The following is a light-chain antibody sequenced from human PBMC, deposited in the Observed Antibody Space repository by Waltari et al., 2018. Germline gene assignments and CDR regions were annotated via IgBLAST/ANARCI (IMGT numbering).Light chain of an antibody. Sequence: EIVLTQSPATLSLSPGERATLSCRASRSVNNYLAWYQQKPGQAPRLLIYDASTRATGIPARFSGSGSGTDFTLTISSLEPEDFAVYYCQQRSNWPPTFGGGTKVEIK. CDR1: RSVNNY. CDR2: DAS. CDR3: QQRSNWPPT. J-gene: IGKJ4*01. V-gene: IGKV3-11*01.